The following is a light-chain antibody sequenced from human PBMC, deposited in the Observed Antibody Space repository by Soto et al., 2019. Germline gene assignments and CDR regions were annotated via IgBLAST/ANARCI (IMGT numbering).Light chain of an antibody. J-gene: IGKJ3*01. V-gene: IGKV3-11*01. CDR2: DAS. Sequence: LCLWERATLSVWASPNIDTYLDWYQQKPGQSPRLLIFDASSRATGTPARFSGRGSGTDFTLTISILEPEDFALYLSQQRAGRPLAVGSGTKVDIK. CDR1: PNIDTY. CDR3: QQRAGRPLA.